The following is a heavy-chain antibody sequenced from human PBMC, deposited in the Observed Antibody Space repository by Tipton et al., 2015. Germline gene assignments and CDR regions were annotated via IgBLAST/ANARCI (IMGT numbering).Heavy chain of an antibody. D-gene: IGHD2-8*02. V-gene: IGHV3-21*01. CDR2: ISSSSTYI. CDR1: GFTFSTYN. CDR3: VRDQWRGSCTGGGCPG. Sequence: SLRLSCAASGFTFSTYNMNWVRQAPGKGLEWVSSISSSSTYIYYADSVKGRFTISRDNAKNSLYLQMNSLRAEDTAVYYCVRDQWRGSCTGGGCPGWGQGTLVNVSS. J-gene: IGHJ4*02.